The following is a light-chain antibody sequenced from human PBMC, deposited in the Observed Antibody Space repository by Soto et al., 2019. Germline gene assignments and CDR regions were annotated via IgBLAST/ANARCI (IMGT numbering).Light chain of an antibody. J-gene: IGKJ1*01. CDR2: GAS. CDR1: RSVNSY. Sequence: VLTQSPGTLSLSPGERATLSCRASRSVNSYLAWYQQKPGQAPRLLIYGASTRATGIPARFSGSGSGTEFTLTISSLQSEDFAVYYCQQYNNWPRTFGQGTKVDIK. V-gene: IGKV3-15*01. CDR3: QQYNNWPRT.